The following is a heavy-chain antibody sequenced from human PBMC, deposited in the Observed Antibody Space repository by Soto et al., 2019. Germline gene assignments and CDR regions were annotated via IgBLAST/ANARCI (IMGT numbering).Heavy chain of an antibody. Sequence: SQTLSLTCAISGDSVSSNSAAWNWIRQSPSRGLEWLGRTYYRSKWYNDYAVSVKSRITINPDTSKNQFSLQLNSVTPEDTAVYYCARCLLELGGGYYYYYYMDVCGKGTTVTVSS. J-gene: IGHJ6*03. D-gene: IGHD1-7*01. CDR1: GDSVSSNSAA. V-gene: IGHV6-1*01. CDR2: TYYRSKWYN. CDR3: ARCLLELGGGYYYYYYMDV.